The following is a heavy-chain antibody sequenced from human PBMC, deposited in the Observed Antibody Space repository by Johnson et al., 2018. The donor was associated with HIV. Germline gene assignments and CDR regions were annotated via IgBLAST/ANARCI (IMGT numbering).Heavy chain of an antibody. D-gene: IGHD3-22*01. CDR2: MNWNGGST. CDR1: GFTFSDYY. CDR3: ARDRGYWDAFDI. V-gene: IGHV3-11*04. J-gene: IGHJ3*02. Sequence: QMLLVESGGGLVKPGGSLRLSCAASGFTFSDYYMSWIRQAPGKGLEWVSGMNWNGGSTGYADSVKGRFTISRDNDKNSLYLQMNSLRAEDTAVYYCARDRGYWDAFDIWGQGTMVTVSS.